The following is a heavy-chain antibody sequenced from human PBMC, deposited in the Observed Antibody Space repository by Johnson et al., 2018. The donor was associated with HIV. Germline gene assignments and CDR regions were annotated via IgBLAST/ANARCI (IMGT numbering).Heavy chain of an antibody. V-gene: IGHV3-33*06. CDR3: AKVLSRRPWRDDAFDI. J-gene: IGHJ3*02. D-gene: IGHD3-16*01. Sequence: QMQLVESGGGVVQPGKSLTLSCVGSGLSFSNFGIHWVRQAPGKGPEWVAGIWYDGSKKYYVESVPVRFTISSDNSNHTLYLQMNSLRVEDTAVYYCAKVLSRRPWRDDAFDIWGQGTMVTVSS. CDR1: GLSFSNFG. CDR2: IWYDGSKK.